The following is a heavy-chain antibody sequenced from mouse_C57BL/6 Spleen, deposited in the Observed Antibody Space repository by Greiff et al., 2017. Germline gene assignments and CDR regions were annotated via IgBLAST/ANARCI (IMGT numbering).Heavy chain of an antibody. J-gene: IGHJ4*01. CDR1: GFTFSSYT. Sequence: DVMLVESGGGLVKPGGSLKLSCAASGFTFSSYTMSWVRQTPEKRLEWVATISGGGGNTYYPDSVKGRFTISRDNAKNTLYLQMSSLRSEDTALYYCARHDDLYAMDYWGQGTSVTVSS. V-gene: IGHV5-9*01. CDR2: ISGGGGNT. D-gene: IGHD2-3*01. CDR3: ARHDDLYAMDY.